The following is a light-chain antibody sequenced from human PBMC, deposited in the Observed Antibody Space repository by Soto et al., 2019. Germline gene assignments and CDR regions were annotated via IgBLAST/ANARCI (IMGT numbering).Light chain of an antibody. V-gene: IGLV2-14*01. CDR2: AVS. J-gene: IGLJ1*01. CDR1: SGDVGGYNF. Sequence: QSALTQPPSASGSLGQSVTISCTGTSGDVGGYNFVSWYQHHPGKAPKLLIFAVSQRPSGVPDRFSGSKSGNTASLTISGLQAEDEADYYCTSYTSSSTLDVFGTGTKLTVL. CDR3: TSYTSSSTLDV.